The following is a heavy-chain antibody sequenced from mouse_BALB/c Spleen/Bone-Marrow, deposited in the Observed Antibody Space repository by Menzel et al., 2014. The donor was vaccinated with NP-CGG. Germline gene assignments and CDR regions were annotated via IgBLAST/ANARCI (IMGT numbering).Heavy chain of an antibody. CDR1: GFTFTDYY. CDR2: ISNKANGYTT. D-gene: IGHD1-1*01. Sequence: EVKLVESGGGLVQPVGSLRLSCATSGFTFTDYYMSWVRQLPGKARERLGFISNKANGYTTEYSASVKGRVTISGDNSQSILYLQMNTLRTEDSATYYSAGERSYDIHWYFAVRGARNTV. V-gene: IGHV7-3*02. J-gene: IGHJ1*01. CDR3: AGERSYDIHWYFAV.